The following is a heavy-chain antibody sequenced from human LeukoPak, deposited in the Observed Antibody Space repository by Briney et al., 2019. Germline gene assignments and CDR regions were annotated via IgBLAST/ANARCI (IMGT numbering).Heavy chain of an antibody. D-gene: IGHD2-15*01. Sequence: ASVKVSCKASGYAFTSYDINWVRQATGQGPEWMGWMNPISGNTGYAQKFQGRVTMTRNPSISTAYMEVSGLRSEDTAVYYCARGWDQLGYCSGDSCHSMDVWGQGTTVTVSS. CDR2: MNPISGNT. J-gene: IGHJ6*02. V-gene: IGHV1-8*01. CDR1: GYAFTSYD. CDR3: ARGWDQLGYCSGDSCHSMDV.